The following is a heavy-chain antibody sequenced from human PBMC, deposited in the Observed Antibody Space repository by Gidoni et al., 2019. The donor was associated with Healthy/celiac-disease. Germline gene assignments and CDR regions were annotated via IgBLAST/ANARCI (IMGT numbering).Heavy chain of an antibody. CDR2: ISYDGSNK. CDR3: AREKETWIQLWLGSYYYGMDV. J-gene: IGHJ6*02. V-gene: IGHV3-30-3*01. Sequence: QVQLVESGGGVVQPGRSLRLSCSAPGFPFSSYAMHGVRQAPGKGLEWVAVISYDGSNKYYADSVKGRFTIARDNSKNTLYLQMNSLRAEDTAVYYCAREKETWIQLWLGSYYYGMDVWGQGTTVTVSS. D-gene: IGHD5-18*01. CDR1: GFPFSSYA.